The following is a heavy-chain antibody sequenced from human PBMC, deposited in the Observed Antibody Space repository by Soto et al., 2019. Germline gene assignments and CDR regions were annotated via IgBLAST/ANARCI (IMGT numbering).Heavy chain of an antibody. CDR2: ISSSGSTI. V-gene: IGHV3-11*01. CDR3: ASTKYYDSSGYYWPHYCGMDV. CDR1: GFTFSDYY. J-gene: IGHJ6*02. D-gene: IGHD3-22*01. Sequence: GGSLRLSCAASGFTFSDYYMSWIRQAPGKGLEWVSYISSSGSTIYYADSVKGRFTISRDNAKNSLYLQMNSLRAEDTAVYYCASTKYYDSSGYYWPHYCGMDVWGQGTTVTVSS.